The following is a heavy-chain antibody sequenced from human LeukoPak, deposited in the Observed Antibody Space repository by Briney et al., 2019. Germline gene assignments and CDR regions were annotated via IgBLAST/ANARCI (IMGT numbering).Heavy chain of an antibody. V-gene: IGHV4-34*01. Sequence: SETLSLTCAVYGGSFSGYYWSWIRQPPGKGLEWIGEINHNGSTNYNPSLKSRVTISVDTSKNQFSLKLSSVTAADTAVYYCARVGPYTVTPLWYYYYYMDVWGKGPRSPSP. CDR3: ARVGPYTVTPLWYYYYYMDV. CDR1: GGSFSGYY. CDR2: INHNGST. J-gene: IGHJ6*03. D-gene: IGHD4-11*01.